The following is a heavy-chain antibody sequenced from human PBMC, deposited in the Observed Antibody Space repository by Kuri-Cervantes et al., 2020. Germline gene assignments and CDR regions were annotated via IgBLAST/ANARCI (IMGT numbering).Heavy chain of an antibody. D-gene: IGHD3-22*01. CDR2: ISWNRGSI. CDR3: AKDISGGSSCYCYFDY. Sequence: GGFLRLSCPASGFTFDDYAMHWVRQVPGKGLEWVSGISWNRGSIDYADSVKDQFTITRDNAKNTLYLQMNSLIAEDTALDYCAKDISGGSSCYCYFDYWGQGTLVTVSS. CDR1: GFTFDDYA. J-gene: IGHJ4*02. V-gene: IGHV3-9*01.